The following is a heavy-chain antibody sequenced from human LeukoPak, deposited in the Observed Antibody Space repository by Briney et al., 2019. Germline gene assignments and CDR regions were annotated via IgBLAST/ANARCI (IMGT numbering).Heavy chain of an antibody. V-gene: IGHV3-30*02. CDR3: AAYCSGGSCYSAEHYYYGMDV. Sequence: GGSLRLSCAASGFTFSSYGMHWVRQAPGKGLEWVAFIRYDGSNKYYADSVKGRFTISRDNSKNTLYLQMNSLRAEDTAVYYCAAYCSGGSCYSAEHYYYGMDVWGQGTTVTVSS. CDR2: IRYDGSNK. CDR1: GFTFSSYG. J-gene: IGHJ6*02. D-gene: IGHD2-15*01.